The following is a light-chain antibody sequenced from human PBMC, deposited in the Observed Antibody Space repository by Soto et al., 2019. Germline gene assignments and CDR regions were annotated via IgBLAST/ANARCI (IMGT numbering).Light chain of an antibody. J-gene: IGLJ3*02. CDR1: MRDVGAYNL. V-gene: IGLV2-14*01. CDR3: SANTARSTLV. CDR2: EVR. Sequence: QSALTQPASVSGSAGQSITISCSGTMRDVGAYNLVSWYQQHPGTAPKLIIYEVRNRPSGISSRFSGSRSGNTASLTISGLQSEDEGDYSCSANTARSTLVFGGGTKLTVL.